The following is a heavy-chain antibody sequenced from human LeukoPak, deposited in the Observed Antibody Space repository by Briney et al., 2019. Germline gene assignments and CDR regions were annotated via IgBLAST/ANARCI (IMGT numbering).Heavy chain of an antibody. D-gene: IGHD1-26*01. J-gene: IGHJ4*02. CDR2: MSGNCGST. CDR1: GFTFSSYA. Sequence: PGESLSLTCAASGFTFSSYAMSWVRQAPAKGLDWVSAMSGNCGSTYYADSVKGRFTISRDNSKNTLYLQMNSLRAEDTAVYYCAKDNPAYYSGRRGPLLYFDYWGQGTLVTVSS. CDR3: AKDNPAYYSGRRGPLLYFDY. V-gene: IGHV3-23*01.